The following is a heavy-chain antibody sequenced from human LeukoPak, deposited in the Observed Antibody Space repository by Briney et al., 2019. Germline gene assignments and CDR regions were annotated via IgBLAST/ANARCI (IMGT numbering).Heavy chain of an antibody. Sequence: GGSLRLSCAASGFTFDSYVMSWVRQAPGKGLEWVSTISASGIGTYYADSVKGRFTVSRDNSENTLYLQMNSLRADDTAVYYCATLRGSGSSYFDSWGQRTLVTVSS. CDR2: ISASGIGT. D-gene: IGHD3-10*01. J-gene: IGHJ4*02. V-gene: IGHV3-23*01. CDR3: ATLRGSGSSYFDS. CDR1: GFTFDSYV.